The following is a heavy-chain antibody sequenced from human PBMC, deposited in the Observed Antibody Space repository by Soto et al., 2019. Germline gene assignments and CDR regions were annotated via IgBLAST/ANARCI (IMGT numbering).Heavy chain of an antibody. CDR2: IYYSGST. J-gene: IGHJ4*02. V-gene: IGHV4-59*01. Sequence: PSETLSLTCTVSGGSISSYYWSWIRQPPGKGLEWIGYIYYSGSTNYNPSLKSRVTISVDTSKNQFSLKLSSVTAADTAVYYCAGEAISEVPRDWGQGTLVTVSS. CDR3: AGEAISEVPRD. CDR1: GGSISSYY. D-gene: IGHD3-9*01.